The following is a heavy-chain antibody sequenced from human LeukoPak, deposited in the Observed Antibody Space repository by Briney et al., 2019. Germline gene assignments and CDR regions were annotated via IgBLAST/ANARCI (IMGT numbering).Heavy chain of an antibody. V-gene: IGHV3-7*01. CDR1: AFTFSRHW. D-gene: IGHD7-27*01. CDR3: ARDPGWGAYDI. J-gene: IGHJ3*02. Sequence: PGGSLRLSCAASAFTFSRHWMSWVRQAPGKGLECVANIEGDGSAKNYVDSVKGRFTISRDNAENSLYLQMDSLRVEDTAIYYCARDPGWGAYDIWGQGAMVTVSS. CDR2: IEGDGSAK.